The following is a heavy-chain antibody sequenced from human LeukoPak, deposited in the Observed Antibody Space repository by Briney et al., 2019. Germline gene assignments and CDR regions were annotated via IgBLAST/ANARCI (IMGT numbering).Heavy chain of an antibody. CDR2: IYYSGST. V-gene: IGHV4-39*01. Sequence: SETLSLTCTVSGGSISGSSYYWGWIRQPPGKGLEWIGSIYYSGSTYYNPSLKSRVTISVDTSKNQFSLKLNSVTATDTAVYYCARHVRSSGDYASLYYFDYWGQGTLVTVSS. J-gene: IGHJ4*02. D-gene: IGHD4-17*01. CDR3: ARHVRSSGDYASLYYFDY. CDR1: GGSISGSSYY.